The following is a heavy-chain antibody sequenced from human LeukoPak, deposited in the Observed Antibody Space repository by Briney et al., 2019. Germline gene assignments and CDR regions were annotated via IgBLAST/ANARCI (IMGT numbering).Heavy chain of an antibody. CDR3: ARGLKYYFDSSEIYFDY. V-gene: IGHV3-7*01. CDR2: INQDGSEK. Sequence: GGSLRLSCAASGFTFSRYWMSWVRQAPGKGLEWVANINQDGSEKYYVDSVKGRFAISRDNAKNSLYLQMNSLRAEDTAVYYCARGLKYYFDSSEIYFDYWGQGTLVTVSS. J-gene: IGHJ4*02. CDR1: GFTFSRYW. D-gene: IGHD3-22*01.